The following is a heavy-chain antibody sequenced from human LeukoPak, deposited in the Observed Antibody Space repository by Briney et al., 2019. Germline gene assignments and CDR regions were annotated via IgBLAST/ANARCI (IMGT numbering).Heavy chain of an antibody. Sequence: PGGSLRLSCAASGFILSNYSMNWVRQAPGKGLEWVSYISSSSDFIYYADSVKGRFTISRDNAKNSLYLQMNSLRAEDTAVYYCARDLRGRYYYDSSGYSIGNFDYRGQGTLVTVSS. CDR1: GFILSNYS. J-gene: IGHJ4*02. D-gene: IGHD3-22*01. V-gene: IGHV3-48*01. CDR2: ISSSSDFI. CDR3: ARDLRGRYYYDSSGYSIGNFDY.